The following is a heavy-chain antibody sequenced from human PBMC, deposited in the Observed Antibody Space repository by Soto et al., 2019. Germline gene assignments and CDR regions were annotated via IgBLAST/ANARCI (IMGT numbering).Heavy chain of an antibody. CDR2: ISGSGGST. Sequence: PGGSLKLSCAASGFTFSSYAMSWLPQAPGTGLEWVSAISGSGGSTYYADSVKGRFTISRDNSKNTLYLQMNSLRAEDTAVYYCAKAYYYDSSGFTAYFDYSGQGTLVTVSS. D-gene: IGHD3-22*01. CDR3: AKAYYYDSSGFTAYFDY. V-gene: IGHV3-23*01. CDR1: GFTFSSYA. J-gene: IGHJ4*02.